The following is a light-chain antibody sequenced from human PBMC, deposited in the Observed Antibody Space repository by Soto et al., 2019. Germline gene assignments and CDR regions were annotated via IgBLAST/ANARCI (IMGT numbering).Light chain of an antibody. CDR3: QQRSNWWT. CDR1: QTFSIDS. Sequence: DIMLRQSPATLSSSPCERATLSGSASQTFSIDSLAWYQHKPGQAPRLLVYCGSIRGIGVPARFSGSGSGTDFTITISSLEDDDFAVYYRQQRSNWWTFGQGTKVDIK. J-gene: IGKJ1*01. V-gene: IGKV3D-20*02. CDR2: CGS.